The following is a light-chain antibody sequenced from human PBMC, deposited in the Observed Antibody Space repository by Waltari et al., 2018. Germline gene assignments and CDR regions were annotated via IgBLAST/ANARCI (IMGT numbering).Light chain of an antibody. Sequence: EIVLTQSPGTLSLSPGERATLSCRASQNVGTYLAWYQQKPGQAPRLHIYHASSRATGIPDRFSGSGSGTDFSLTISRLEPEDFAVYYCQNHERLPAMFGQGTNVEIK. CDR3: QNHERLPAM. J-gene: IGKJ1*01. V-gene: IGKV3-20*01. CDR1: QNVGTY. CDR2: HAS.